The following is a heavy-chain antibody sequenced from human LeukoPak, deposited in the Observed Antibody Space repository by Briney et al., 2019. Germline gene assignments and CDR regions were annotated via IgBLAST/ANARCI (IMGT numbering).Heavy chain of an antibody. CDR2: ISGSGGST. J-gene: IGHJ4*02. V-gene: IGHV3-23*01. D-gene: IGHD5-12*01. CDR3: AGQWLRLGAIDY. CDR1: GFTFSSYA. Sequence: GGSLRLPCAASGFTFSSYAMSWVRQAPGKGLEWVSAISGSGGSTYYADSVKGRFTISRDNSKDTLYLQMNSLRVDDTAVYYCAGQWLRLGAIDYWGQGTLVSVSS.